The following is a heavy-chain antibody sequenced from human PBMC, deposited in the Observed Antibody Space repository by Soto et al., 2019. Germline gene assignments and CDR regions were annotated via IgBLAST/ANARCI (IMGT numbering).Heavy chain of an antibody. V-gene: IGHV4-34*01. CDR2: INHSGST. CDR1: GGSFSGYY. J-gene: IGHJ4*02. CDR3: ARGSPGKFDY. Sequence: SETLSLTCAVSGGSFSGYYWSWIRQPPGKGLEWIGEINHSGSTNYNPSLKSRVTISVDTSKNQFSLKLSSVTAADTAVYYCARGSPGKFDYWGQGTLVTVS.